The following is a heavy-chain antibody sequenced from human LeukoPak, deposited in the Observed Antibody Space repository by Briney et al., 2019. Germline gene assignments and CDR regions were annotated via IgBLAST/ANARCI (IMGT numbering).Heavy chain of an antibody. CDR2: IDYRWYT. D-gene: IGHD3-3*01. CDR1: VDSISSYY. Sequence: PSDTLSLTCSVSVDSISSYYCSWIRQPPGKGLEGIGHIDYRWYTNYNPALKSRVTISVDTSKNQFSLNLSSVTAADTAVYYCARSYDFWSASRGAFDIWGQGTMVTVSS. CDR3: ARSYDFWSASRGAFDI. V-gene: IGHV4-59*07. J-gene: IGHJ3*02.